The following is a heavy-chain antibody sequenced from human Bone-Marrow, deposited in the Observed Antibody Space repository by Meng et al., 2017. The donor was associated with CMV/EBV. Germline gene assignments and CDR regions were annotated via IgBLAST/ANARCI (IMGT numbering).Heavy chain of an antibody. CDR1: GFTFSSYS. V-gene: IGHV3-21*01. D-gene: IGHD2-2*01. CDR3: ARDGWGVVPAAHNYYYYGMDV. J-gene: IGHJ6*02. CDR2: ISSSSSYI. Sequence: GESLKISCAASGFTFSSYSMNWVRQAPGKGLEWVSSISSSSSYIYYADSVKGRFTISRDNAKNSLYLQMNSLRAEDTAVYYCARDGWGVVPAAHNYYYYGMDVWGQGTTV.